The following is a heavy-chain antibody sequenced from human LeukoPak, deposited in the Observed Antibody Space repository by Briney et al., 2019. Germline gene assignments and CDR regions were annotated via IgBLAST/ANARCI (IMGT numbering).Heavy chain of an antibody. J-gene: IGHJ2*01. V-gene: IGHV7-4-1*02. Sequence: ASVKVSCKASGYTFTSYSMNWVRQAPGQGLEYMGWINANTGNPTYAQGFTGRFVFSLDTSVSTAYLQISSLKAEDTAVYYCARDFPARDWFFDLWGRGTLVAVSS. CDR3: ARDFPARDWFFDL. CDR1: GYTFTSYS. CDR2: INANTGNP.